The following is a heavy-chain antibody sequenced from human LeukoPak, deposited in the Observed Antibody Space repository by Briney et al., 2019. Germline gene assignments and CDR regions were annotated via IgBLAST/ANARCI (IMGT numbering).Heavy chain of an antibody. V-gene: IGHV1-8*03. CDR2: MNPNSGNT. J-gene: IGHJ4*02. CDR3: AKKRIQLWSYFDY. D-gene: IGHD5-18*01. CDR1: GYTFTSYD. Sequence: ASVKVSCKASGYTFTSYDINWVRQATGQGLEWMGWMNPNSGNTGYAQKFQGRVTITRNTSISTAYMELSSLRSEDTAVYYCAKKRIQLWSYFDYWGQGTLVTVSS.